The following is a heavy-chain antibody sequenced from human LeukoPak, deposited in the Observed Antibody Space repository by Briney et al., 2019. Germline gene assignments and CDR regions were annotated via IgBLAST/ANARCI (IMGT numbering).Heavy chain of an antibody. D-gene: IGHD1-26*01. V-gene: IGHV3-11*01. CDR2: ISSSGSTI. J-gene: IGHJ4*02. CDR1: GFTFSDYY. CDR3: ARDLGRGGTSDY. Sequence: GGSLRLSCAASGFTFSDYYMTWIRQAPGKELEWVSYISSSGSTIYYAGSVKGRFTISRDNAKNSLYLQMNSLRAEDTAVYYCARDLGRGGTSDYWGQGTLVTVSS.